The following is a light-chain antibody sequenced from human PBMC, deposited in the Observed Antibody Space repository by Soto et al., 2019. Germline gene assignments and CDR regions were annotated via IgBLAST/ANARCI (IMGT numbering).Light chain of an antibody. Sequence: QTVVTQPASVSGSPGQSITISCTGTSSDVGGYNYVSWYQHHPGKAPKLMIYEVNNRPSGVSNRFSGSKSGNTASLTISGLQPEDEADYYCSSYTSRTTLNVFGSGTKLTVL. J-gene: IGLJ1*01. CDR1: SSDVGGYNY. CDR2: EVN. CDR3: SSYTSRTTLNV. V-gene: IGLV2-14*01.